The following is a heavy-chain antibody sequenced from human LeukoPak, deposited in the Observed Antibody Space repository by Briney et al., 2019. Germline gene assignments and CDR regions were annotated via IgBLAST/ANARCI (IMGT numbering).Heavy chain of an antibody. V-gene: IGHV4-34*01. CDR1: GGSFSGYY. D-gene: IGHD2-2*02. CDR2: INHSGST. J-gene: IGHJ4*02. Sequence: SETLSLTCAVYGGSFSGYYWSWIRQPPGKGLEWIGEINHSGSTNYNPSLKSRVTISVDTSKYQFSLKLSSVTAADTAVYYCARVLGCCSSTSCYTRFDYWGQGTLVTVSS. CDR3: ARVLGCCSSTSCYTRFDY.